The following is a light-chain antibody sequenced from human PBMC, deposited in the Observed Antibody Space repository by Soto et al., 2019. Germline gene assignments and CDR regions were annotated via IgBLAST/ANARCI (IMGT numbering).Light chain of an antibody. CDR3: MRATHWPPT. J-gene: IGKJ1*01. CDR2: RAS. V-gene: IGKV2-30*01. Sequence: DVVMTQSPLSLPVTLGQPASISCRSSQSLVYSDGNAYLNWFHQRPGQSPRRLIYRASNRDSGVPDRFSGSWSGTVFTLQINGVEADDVGVYYCMRATHWPPTFGRGTRVDIK. CDR1: QSLVYSDGNAY.